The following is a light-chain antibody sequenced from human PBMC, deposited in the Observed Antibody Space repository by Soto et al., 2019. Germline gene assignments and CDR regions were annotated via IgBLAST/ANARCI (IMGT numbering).Light chain of an antibody. CDR2: HAS. J-gene: IGKJ1*01. CDR1: QTISSW. Sequence: DIQMTQSPSTLSGSVGDRVTITCRASQTISSWLAWYQQKPGTAPKVLIYHASNLQSGVPSRFSGSGSGTDFTLTISRLQREDFATYYCQQSYSSLWTFGQGTKVDIK. CDR3: QQSYSSLWT. V-gene: IGKV1-5*01.